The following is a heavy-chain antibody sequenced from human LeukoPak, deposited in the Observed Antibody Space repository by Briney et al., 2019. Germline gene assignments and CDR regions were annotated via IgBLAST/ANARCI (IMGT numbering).Heavy chain of an antibody. V-gene: IGHV1-18*01. J-gene: IGHJ4*02. Sequence: ASVKVSCETSRYTFTSYGISCVRQAPGQGLEWMGWISAYNGNTNYAQKLQGRVTMTTDTSTSTAYMELRSLRSDDTAVYYCARDQGSGGWYVGYWGQGTLVTVSS. CDR1: RYTFTSYG. CDR3: ARDQGSGGWYVGY. CDR2: ISAYNGNT. D-gene: IGHD6-19*01.